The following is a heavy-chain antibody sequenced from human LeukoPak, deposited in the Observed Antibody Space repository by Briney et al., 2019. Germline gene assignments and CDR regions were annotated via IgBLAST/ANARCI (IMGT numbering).Heavy chain of an antibody. CDR1: GGSFSGYY. CDR3: ARGLSSSSWYYFDH. Sequence: PSETLSLTCAVYGGSFSGYYWSWIRQPPGKGLEWIGEINHSGSTNYNPSLKSRVTMSVDTSKSQFSLKLSSVTAADTAVYYCARGLSSSSWYYFDHWGQGTLVTVSS. J-gene: IGHJ4*02. CDR2: INHSGST. D-gene: IGHD6-13*01. V-gene: IGHV4-34*01.